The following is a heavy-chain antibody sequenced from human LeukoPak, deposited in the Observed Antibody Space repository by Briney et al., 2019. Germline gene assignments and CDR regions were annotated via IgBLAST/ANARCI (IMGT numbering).Heavy chain of an antibody. J-gene: IGHJ6*03. Sequence: GRSLRLSCAASGFTFSSYAIHWVRQAPGKGLEWVAVISYDGSNKYYADSVKGRFTISRDNSKNTLYLQMNSLRADDTAVYYCARGQRAHVEWYYYMDVWGKGTTVTVSS. V-gene: IGHV3-30*04. CDR3: ARGQRAHVEWYYYMDV. D-gene: IGHD1-26*01. CDR1: GFTFSSYA. CDR2: ISYDGSNK.